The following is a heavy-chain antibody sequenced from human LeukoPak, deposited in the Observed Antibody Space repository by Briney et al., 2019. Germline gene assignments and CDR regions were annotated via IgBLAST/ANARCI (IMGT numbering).Heavy chain of an antibody. V-gene: IGHV1-18*01. CDR3: ARALVDGYKELGY. D-gene: IGHD5-24*01. Sequence: ASVKVSCKASGYTFTTYGITWVRQAPGQGLEWMGWISAYNGDTNYAQKLQGRVTMTTDTSTSTAYMELRSLRSDDTAVYYCARALVDGYKELGYWGQGTLVTVSS. CDR2: ISAYNGDT. J-gene: IGHJ4*02. CDR1: GYTFTTYG.